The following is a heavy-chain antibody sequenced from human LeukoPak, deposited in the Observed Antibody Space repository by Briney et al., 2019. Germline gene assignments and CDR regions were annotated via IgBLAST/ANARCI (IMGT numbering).Heavy chain of an antibody. Sequence: GGSLRLSCAASGFTFSTFAMIWVRQPPGKGLEWVSGIKWNGGSTGYADSVKGRFTISRDNAKNSLYLQMNSLRAEDTALYYCTRHVGAGYYFYMDVWGKGTTVTVSS. V-gene: IGHV3-20*04. CDR1: GFTFSTFA. CDR2: IKWNGGST. CDR3: TRHVGAGYYFYMDV. D-gene: IGHD3-16*01. J-gene: IGHJ6*03.